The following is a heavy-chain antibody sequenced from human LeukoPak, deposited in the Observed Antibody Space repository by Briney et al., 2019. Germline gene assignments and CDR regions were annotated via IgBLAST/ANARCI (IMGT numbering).Heavy chain of an antibody. CDR3: ARSCSSSWYDY. Sequence: ASVKVSCKASGYTFTSYAMHWVRQAPGQRLEWMGWINAGNGNTKYSQKFQGRVTITRDTSTSTAYMELSSLRSEDTAVYYCARSCSSSWYDYWGQGTLVTVSS. CDR2: INAGNGNT. V-gene: IGHV1-3*01. J-gene: IGHJ4*02. D-gene: IGHD6-13*01. CDR1: GYTFTSYA.